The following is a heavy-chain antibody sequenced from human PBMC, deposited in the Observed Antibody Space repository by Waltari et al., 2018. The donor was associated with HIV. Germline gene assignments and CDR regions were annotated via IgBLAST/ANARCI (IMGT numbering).Heavy chain of an antibody. CDR3: GRSPGRSVDY. D-gene: IGHD3-10*01. Sequence: QVQLVQSGSELKAPGASVKVSCKASGYTFTTYGINWVRQAPGQGLEWMGWINTKTGNQTEAQGFTGLFGFSLDTSVTSAYLQITSLRSEDTAVYYCGRSPGRSVDYWGQGTLVTVFS. J-gene: IGHJ4*02. CDR1: GYTFTTYG. V-gene: IGHV7-4-1*02. CDR2: INTKTGNQ.